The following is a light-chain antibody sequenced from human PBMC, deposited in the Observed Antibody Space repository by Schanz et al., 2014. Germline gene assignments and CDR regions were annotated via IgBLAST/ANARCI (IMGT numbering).Light chain of an antibody. CDR3: QSYDSSLSGSV. CDR1: SPNIGINA. V-gene: IGLV1-44*01. Sequence: QSVLTQPPSASGTPGQRVTISCSGGSPNIGINAVNWYQHFPGTAPKLLIYSDNQRPSGVPDRFSGSKSGTSASLAITGLQAEDEADYYCQSYDSSLSGSVFGGGTKLTVL. J-gene: IGLJ3*02. CDR2: SDN.